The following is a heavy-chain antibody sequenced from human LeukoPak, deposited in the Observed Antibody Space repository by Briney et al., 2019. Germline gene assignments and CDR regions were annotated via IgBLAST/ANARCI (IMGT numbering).Heavy chain of an antibody. Sequence: GASVKVSCKASGGTFSSYAISWVRQAPGQGLEWMGGIIPIFGTANYAQKFQGRVTITADESTSTAYMELSSLRSEDTAVYYCASDCSGGSCLTHDAFDIWGQGTMVTVSS. J-gene: IGHJ3*02. CDR2: IIPIFGTA. CDR3: ASDCSGGSCLTHDAFDI. V-gene: IGHV1-69*13. CDR1: GGTFSSYA. D-gene: IGHD2-15*01.